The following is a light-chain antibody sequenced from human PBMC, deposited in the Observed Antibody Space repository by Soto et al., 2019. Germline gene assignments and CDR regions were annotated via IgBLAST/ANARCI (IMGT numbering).Light chain of an antibody. V-gene: IGLV2-14*01. J-gene: IGLJ3*02. CDR2: EVT. CDR1: SSDVGAYKF. CDR3: SSYSSTSTPWV. Sequence: QSVLTQPASVSGSPGQSITIFCTGTSSDVGAYKFVSWYRHHPGRAPQVMTYEVTNRPSGVSSRFSGSKSGNTASLTISGLQPEDEGDYYCSSYSSTSTPWVFGGGTKVTVL.